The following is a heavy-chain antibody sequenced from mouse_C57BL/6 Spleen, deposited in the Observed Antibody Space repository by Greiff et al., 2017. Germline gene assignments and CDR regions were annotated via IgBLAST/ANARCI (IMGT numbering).Heavy chain of an antibody. D-gene: IGHD2-12*01. CDR3: ARSDTRGYFDD. V-gene: IGHV1-64*01. CDR2: IHPNSGCT. Sequence: VQLQQPGAELVKPGASVKLSCTASGYTFTSYGMPWVQQRPGQGLEWIGMIHPNSGCTNYPEKFKCKVTLTVDKSSSTAYMQLSSLTSEDAAVYYCARSDTRGYFDDWGKGTTLTVSS. J-gene: IGHJ1*03. CDR1: GYTFTSYG.